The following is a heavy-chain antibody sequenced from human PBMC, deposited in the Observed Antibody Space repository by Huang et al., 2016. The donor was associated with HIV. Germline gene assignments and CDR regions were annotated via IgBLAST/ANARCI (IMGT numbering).Heavy chain of an antibody. Sequence: EVQLVESGGGLIQPGGSLRLSCAVSGFTVSSNYMSLVRQAPGKGLEWVSVSPNGGNTYYADSVKGRFAISRDNFKNTLYLQMNSLRAEDTAVYYCAREFCGGDCFRSRDAFDIWGQGTMVTVAS. CDR2: SPNGGNT. CDR3: AREFCGGDCFRSRDAFDI. CDR1: GFTVSSNY. J-gene: IGHJ3*02. D-gene: IGHD2-21*02. V-gene: IGHV3-53*01.